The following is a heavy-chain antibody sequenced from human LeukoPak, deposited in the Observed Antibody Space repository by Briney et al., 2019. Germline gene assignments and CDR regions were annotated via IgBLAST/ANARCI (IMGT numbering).Heavy chain of an antibody. CDR1: GLTFSSYA. D-gene: IGHD3-22*01. CDR3: AKGHSYYYDSSGFPPVVYFDY. CDR2: ISGSGGAT. Sequence: GGSLRLSCAASGLTFSSYAMSWVRQAPGKGLEWVSAISGSGGATYYADSVKGRFTISRDNSKNTLYLQMNSLRAEDTAVYYCAKGHSYYYDSSGFPPVVYFDYWGQGTLVTVSS. V-gene: IGHV3-23*01. J-gene: IGHJ4*02.